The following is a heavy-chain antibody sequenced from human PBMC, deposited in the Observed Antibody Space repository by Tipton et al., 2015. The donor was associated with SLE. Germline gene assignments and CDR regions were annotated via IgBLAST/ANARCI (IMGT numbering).Heavy chain of an antibody. Sequence: RSLRLSCAASGFTFDDYAMHWVRQAPGKGLEWVSGMSWNSGSIGYADSVKGRFTISRDNAKNSLYLQMNSLRAEDTALYYCAKGFGQGYCSGGSCFDAFDIWGQGTMVTVSS. CDR3: AKGFGQGYCSGGSCFDAFDI. CDR2: MSWNSGSI. V-gene: IGHV3-9*01. CDR1: GFTFDDYA. D-gene: IGHD2-15*01. J-gene: IGHJ3*02.